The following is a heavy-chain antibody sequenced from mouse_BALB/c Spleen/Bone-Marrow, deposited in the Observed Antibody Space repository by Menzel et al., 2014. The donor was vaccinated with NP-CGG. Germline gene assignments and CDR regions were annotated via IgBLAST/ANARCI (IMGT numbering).Heavy chain of an antibody. CDR1: GYTFTSYT. CDR3: ARESLYGSNYY. Sequence: QVQLQQSGAELARPGASVKMSCKASGYTFTSYTMHWVKQRPGQGLEWIGYINPSSGYTNYDQKFKDKATLTADKSSSTAYMQLSSLTSEDSAVYYCARESLYGSNYYWGQGTTLTVSS. D-gene: IGHD1-1*01. V-gene: IGHV1-4*01. CDR2: INPSSGYT. J-gene: IGHJ2*01.